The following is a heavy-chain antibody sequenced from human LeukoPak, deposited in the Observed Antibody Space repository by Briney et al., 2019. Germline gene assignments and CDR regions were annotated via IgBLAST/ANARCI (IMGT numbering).Heavy chain of an antibody. CDR2: HDPNSGGT. J-gene: IGHJ4*02. CDR3: ARDLRIAVPALGY. Sequence: ASVKVSCKTSGYTFTGYYIHWVRQAPGQGLEWMGWHDPNSGGTNYAQKFQGRVTMTRDTSIGTAYMELSSLRSDDTAVCYCARDLRIAVPALGYWGQGTLVTVSS. D-gene: IGHD6-19*01. CDR1: GYTFTGYY. V-gene: IGHV1-2*02.